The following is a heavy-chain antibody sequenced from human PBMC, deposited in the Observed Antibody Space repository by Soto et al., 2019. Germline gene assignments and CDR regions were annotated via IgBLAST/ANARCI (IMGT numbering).Heavy chain of an antibody. Sequence: SETLSLTCTVSGGSISSSSYYWGWIRQPPGKGLEWIGSIYYSGSTYYNPSLKSRVTISVDTSKNQFSLKLSSVTAADTAVYYCARQAGLDIVATIIDYWGQGTLVTVSS. CDR3: ARQAGLDIVATIIDY. D-gene: IGHD5-12*01. V-gene: IGHV4-39*01. CDR2: IYYSGST. J-gene: IGHJ4*02. CDR1: GGSISSSSYY.